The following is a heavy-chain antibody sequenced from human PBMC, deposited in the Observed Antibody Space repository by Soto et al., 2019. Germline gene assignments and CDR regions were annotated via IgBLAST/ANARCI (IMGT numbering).Heavy chain of an antibody. CDR3: AKDLVAAAGTMNYYYGMDV. CDR2: ISYDGSNK. CDR1: GFTFSSYG. Sequence: GGSVRLSCAASGFTFSSYGMHWVRQAPGKGLEWVAVISYDGSNKYYADSVKGRFTISRDNSKNTLYLQMNSLRAEDTAVYYCAKDLVAAAGTMNYYYGMDVWGQGTTVTVSS. V-gene: IGHV3-30*18. D-gene: IGHD6-13*01. J-gene: IGHJ6*02.